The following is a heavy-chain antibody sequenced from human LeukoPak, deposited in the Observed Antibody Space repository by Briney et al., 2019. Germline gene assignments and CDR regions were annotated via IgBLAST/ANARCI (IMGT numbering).Heavy chain of an antibody. V-gene: IGHV1-69*13. D-gene: IGHD6-25*01. CDR1: GNSFNTYA. Sequence: GSSVKVSCKASGNSFNTYAFSWVRQAPGQGLEWMGGIHPMYGTADYTQRIQDRVTLTAHESTNTAYIEMSSLRSKDTAVYYSAGAQQRRGGNTYYNMDVWGNGTTVTVSS. CDR3: AGAQQRRGGNTYYNMDV. J-gene: IGHJ6*03. CDR2: IHPMYGTA.